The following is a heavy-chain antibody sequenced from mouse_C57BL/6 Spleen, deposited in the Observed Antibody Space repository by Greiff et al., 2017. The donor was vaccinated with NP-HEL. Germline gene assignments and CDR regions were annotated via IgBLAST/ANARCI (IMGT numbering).Heavy chain of an antibody. CDR1: GYTFTDYY. CDR2: INPNNGGT. J-gene: IGHJ4*01. Sequence: EVQLQQSGPELVKPGASVKISCKASGYTFTDYYMNWVKQSHGKSLEWIGDINPNNGGTSYNQKFKGKATLTVDMSSSTAYMELRSLTSEDSAVYYCARELGRVYAMDYWGQGTSVTVSS. D-gene: IGHD4-1*01. CDR3: ARELGRVYAMDY. V-gene: IGHV1-26*01.